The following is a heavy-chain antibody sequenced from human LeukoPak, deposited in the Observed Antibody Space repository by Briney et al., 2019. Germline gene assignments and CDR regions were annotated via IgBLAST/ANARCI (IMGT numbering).Heavy chain of an antibody. CDR1: GGSFSGYY. Sequence: PSETLSLTCAVYGGSFSGYYWSWIRQPPGKGLEWIGEINHSGSTNYNPSLKSRVTISVDTSKNQFSLKLSSVTAADTAVYYCARERRNYDYVWGSYRMTPSFDYWGQGTLVTVSS. CDR3: ARERRNYDYVWGSYRMTPSFDY. CDR2: INHSGST. J-gene: IGHJ4*02. D-gene: IGHD3-16*02. V-gene: IGHV4-34*01.